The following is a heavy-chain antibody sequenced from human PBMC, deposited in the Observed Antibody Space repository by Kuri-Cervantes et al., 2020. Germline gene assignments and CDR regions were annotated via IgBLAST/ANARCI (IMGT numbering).Heavy chain of an antibody. D-gene: IGHD6-13*01. J-gene: IGHJ4*02. CDR3: ARSNIAAAGTNFDY. CDR1: GFTFSSYG. V-gene: IGHV3-7*01. CDR2: IKEDGSDT. Sequence: GESLKISCAASGFTFSSYGMHWVRQAPGKGLEWVANIKEDGSDTFYVDSVKGRFIISRDNDKNSLHLQMNSLRAEDTAVYYCARSNIAAAGTNFDYWGQGTLVTVSS.